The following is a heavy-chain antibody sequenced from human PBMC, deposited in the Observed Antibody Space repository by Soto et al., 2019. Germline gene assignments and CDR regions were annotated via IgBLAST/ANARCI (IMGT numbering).Heavy chain of an antibody. J-gene: IGHJ5*02. CDR3: ARLLAAVTVPPRRRFDP. Sequence: PSETLSLTCTVSGGSITSSAYYWSWIRQHPGEGLEWIGYIYYSGSTYYNPSLKSRVTISVDTSKNQFSLELSSVTAADTAVYYCARLLAAVTVPPRRRFDPWGQGTLVTVSS. CDR1: GGSITSSAYY. D-gene: IGHD6-13*01. V-gene: IGHV4-31*03. CDR2: IYYSGST.